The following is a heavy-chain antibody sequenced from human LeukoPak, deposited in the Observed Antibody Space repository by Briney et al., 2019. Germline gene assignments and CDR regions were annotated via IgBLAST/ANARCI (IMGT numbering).Heavy chain of an antibody. D-gene: IGHD1-26*01. J-gene: IGHJ4*02. Sequence: GASVKVSCKASGYTFTSYGISWVRQAPGQGLGWMGWITPYNGNTNFAQKLQGRVTMTTDTSTSTAYMELRSLRSDDTAVYYCARDREGYSGSYNAGYDYWGQGTLVTVSS. CDR1: GYTFTSYG. CDR3: ARDREGYSGSYNAGYDY. V-gene: IGHV1-18*01. CDR2: ITPYNGNT.